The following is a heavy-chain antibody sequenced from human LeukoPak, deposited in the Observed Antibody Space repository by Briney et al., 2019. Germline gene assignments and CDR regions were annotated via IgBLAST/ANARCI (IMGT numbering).Heavy chain of an antibody. J-gene: IGHJ4*02. CDR2: IIPIFGTA. D-gene: IGHD3-22*01. V-gene: IGHV1-69*13. CDR1: GGTFSSYA. Sequence: GASVKVSCKASGGTFSSYAICWVRQAPGQGLEWMGGIIPIFGTANYAQKFQGRVTITADESTSTAYMELSSLRSEDTAVYYCARASYYYYDSSGYTYWGQGTLVTVSS. CDR3: ARASYYYYDSSGYTY.